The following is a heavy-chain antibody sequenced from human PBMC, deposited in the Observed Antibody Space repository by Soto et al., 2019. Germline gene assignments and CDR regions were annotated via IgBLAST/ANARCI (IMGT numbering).Heavy chain of an antibody. D-gene: IGHD3-22*01. CDR2: IYHSGST. CDR1: GGSISSGGYS. CDR3: ARWGRSSGSSSAFDI. J-gene: IGHJ3*02. Sequence: SETLSLTCAVSGGSISSGGYSWSWIRQPPGKGLEWIGYIYHSGSTYYNPSLKSRVTISVDRSKSQFSLKLSSVTAADTAVYYCARWGRSSGSSSAFDIWGQGTMVTVS. V-gene: IGHV4-30-2*01.